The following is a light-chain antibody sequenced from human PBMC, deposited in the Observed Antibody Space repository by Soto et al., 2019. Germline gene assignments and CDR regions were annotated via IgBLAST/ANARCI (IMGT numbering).Light chain of an antibody. J-gene: IGKJ1*01. CDR3: HQYSSFPWT. CDR1: ESIGNW. Sequence: DIQVTQSPSTLYSSEVDRFTISFRASESIGNWLAWYQQKPGQAPNLLIYEASNLESGVPSRFSGSGSGTEFTLTISSLQPVDFATYYCHQYSSFPWTFGQGTRWIS. CDR2: EAS. V-gene: IGKV1-5*03.